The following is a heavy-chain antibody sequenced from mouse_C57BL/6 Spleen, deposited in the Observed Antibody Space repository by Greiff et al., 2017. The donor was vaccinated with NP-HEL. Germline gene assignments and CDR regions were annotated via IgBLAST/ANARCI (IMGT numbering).Heavy chain of an antibody. V-gene: IGHV1-53*01. CDR2: INPSNGGT. D-gene: IGHD1-1*01. CDR1: GYTFTSYW. CDR3: ARNYYGSSRYWYFDV. J-gene: IGHJ1*03. Sequence: QVQLQQPGTELVKPGASVKLSCKASGYTFTSYWMNWVKQRPGQGLEWIGNINPSNGGTKYNEKFKSKATLTVDKSSSKAYMQLSSLTSEDSAVYYCARNYYGSSRYWYFDVWGTGTTVTVSS.